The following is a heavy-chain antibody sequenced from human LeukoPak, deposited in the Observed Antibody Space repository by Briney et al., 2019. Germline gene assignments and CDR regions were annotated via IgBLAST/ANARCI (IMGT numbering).Heavy chain of an antibody. CDR2: IDPSDSYT. V-gene: IGHV5-10-1*01. D-gene: IGHD4-17*01. CDR3: ARQATVTTLLDY. CDR1: GYSFTSYL. J-gene: IGHJ4*02. Sequence: GESLKISCKGSGYSFTSYLISWVRRMPGRGLEWMGRIDPSDSYTKYSPSFQGHVTISTDKSISTAYLQWSSLKASDTAMYYCARQATVTTLLDYWGQGSLVTVSS.